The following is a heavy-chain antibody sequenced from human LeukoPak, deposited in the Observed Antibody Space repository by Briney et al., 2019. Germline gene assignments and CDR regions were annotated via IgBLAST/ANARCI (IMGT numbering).Heavy chain of an antibody. CDR3: AKSAIGYCSGGSCYSAVDWFDP. CDR2: ISYDGSNK. CDR1: GFTFSSYG. Sequence: GGSLRLSCAASGFTFSSYGMHWVRQAPGKGLEWVAVISYDGSNKYYADSVKGRFTISRDNSKNTLYLQMNSLRAEDTAVYYCAKSAIGYCSGGSCYSAVDWFDPWGQGTLVTVSS. D-gene: IGHD2-15*01. J-gene: IGHJ5*02. V-gene: IGHV3-30*18.